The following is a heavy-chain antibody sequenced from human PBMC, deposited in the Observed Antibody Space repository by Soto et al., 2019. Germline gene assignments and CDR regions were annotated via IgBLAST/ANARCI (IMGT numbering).Heavy chain of an antibody. CDR2: IYYSGST. Sequence: QLQLQESGSGLVKPSETLSLTCTVSGGSISSSSYYWGWIRQPPGKGLEWIGSIYYSGSTYYNPSLKSRVTISVDTSKNQFSLKLSSVTAADTAVYYCARLKLAAAGSWFDPWGQGTLVTVSS. V-gene: IGHV4-39*01. J-gene: IGHJ5*02. D-gene: IGHD6-13*01. CDR3: ARLKLAAAGSWFDP. CDR1: GGSISSSSYY.